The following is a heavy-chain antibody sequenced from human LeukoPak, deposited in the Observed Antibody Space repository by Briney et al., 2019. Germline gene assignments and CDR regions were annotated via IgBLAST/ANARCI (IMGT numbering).Heavy chain of an antibody. V-gene: IGHV5-51*01. CDR1: GYSFTSYW. CDR2: IYPGDSDT. CDR3: ARSILLDHYDSSGYYGIKEAFDI. Sequence: GESLKISCKGSGYSFTSYWIGWVRKMPGKGLEWMGIIYPGDSDTRYSPSFQGQVTISADKSISTAYLQWSSLKASDTAMYYCARSILLDHYDSSGYYGIKEAFDIWGQGTVVTVSS. J-gene: IGHJ3*02. D-gene: IGHD3-22*01.